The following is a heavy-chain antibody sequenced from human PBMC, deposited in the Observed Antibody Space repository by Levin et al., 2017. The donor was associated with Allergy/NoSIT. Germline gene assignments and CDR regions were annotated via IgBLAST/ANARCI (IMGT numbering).Heavy chain of an antibody. Sequence: PGGSLRLSCAASGFTFSSYAMHWVRQAPGKGLEWVAVISYDGSNKYYADSVKGRFTISRDNSKNTLYLQMNSLRAEDTAVYYCARDPGQYSSSWYYFDYWGQGTLVTVSS. CDR3: ARDPGQYSSSWYYFDY. J-gene: IGHJ4*02. CDR2: ISYDGSNK. D-gene: IGHD6-13*01. CDR1: GFTFSSYA. V-gene: IGHV3-30-3*01.